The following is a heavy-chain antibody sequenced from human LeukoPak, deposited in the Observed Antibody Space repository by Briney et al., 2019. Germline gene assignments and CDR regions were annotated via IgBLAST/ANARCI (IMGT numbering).Heavy chain of an antibody. CDR2: IYYSGST. V-gene: IGHV4-31*03. Sequence: PSETLSLTCTVSGGSISSGGYYWSWIRQHPGKGLEWIGYIYYSGSTYYNPSLKSRVTISVDTSRNQFSLKLSSVTAADTAVYYCARGPDFWTEQIDYWGQGTLVTVSS. CDR1: GGSISSGGYY. J-gene: IGHJ4*02. D-gene: IGHD3-3*01. CDR3: ARGPDFWTEQIDY.